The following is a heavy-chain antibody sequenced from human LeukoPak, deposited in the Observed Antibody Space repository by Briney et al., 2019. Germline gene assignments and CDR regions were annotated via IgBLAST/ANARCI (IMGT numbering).Heavy chain of an antibody. CDR2: ISYDGSNK. J-gene: IGHJ3*02. CDR3: ARERTTVTTDDAFDI. Sequence: PGGSLRLSCAASGFTFSSYAMHWVRQAPGKGLEWLAVISYDGSNKYYADSVKGRFTISRDNSKNTLYLQMNSLRAEDTAVYYCARERTTVTTDDAFDIWGQGTMVTVSS. V-gene: IGHV3-30-3*01. CDR1: GFTFSSYA. D-gene: IGHD4-17*01.